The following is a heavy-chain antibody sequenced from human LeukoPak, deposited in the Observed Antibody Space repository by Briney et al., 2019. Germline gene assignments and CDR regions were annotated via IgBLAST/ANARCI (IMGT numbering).Heavy chain of an antibody. Sequence: GASVKVSCKASGYTFTSYGISWVRQAPGQGLEWMGWISAYNGNTNYAQKLQGRVTMTTDTSTSTAYMELRSLRSDDTAVYYCAREKSDYGRLMTDYWGQGTLVTVSS. CDR2: ISAYNGNT. D-gene: IGHD4-17*01. CDR3: AREKSDYGRLMTDY. CDR1: GYTFTSYG. V-gene: IGHV1-18*01. J-gene: IGHJ4*02.